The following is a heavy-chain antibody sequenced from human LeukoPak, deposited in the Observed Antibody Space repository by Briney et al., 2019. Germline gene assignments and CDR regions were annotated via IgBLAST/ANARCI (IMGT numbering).Heavy chain of an antibody. Sequence: ASVKVSCKASGYTFSTYHMHWVRQAPGQGLEWMGIMKDYGGITSYAQKFQGRVTMTRGTSTSTAYMELSSLRSDDTAVYYCARDLEGGWTLDYWGQGTLVTVSS. CDR3: ARDLEGGWTLDY. D-gene: IGHD6-19*01. CDR2: MKDYGGIT. CDR1: GYTFSTYH. V-gene: IGHV1-46*01. J-gene: IGHJ4*02.